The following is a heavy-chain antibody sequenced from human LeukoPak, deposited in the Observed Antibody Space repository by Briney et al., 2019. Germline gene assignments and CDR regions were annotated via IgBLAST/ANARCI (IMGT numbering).Heavy chain of an antibody. CDR1: GYTFTGYY. J-gene: IGHJ4*02. CDR2: INPNSGGT. Sequence: ASVKVSCKASGYTFTGYYMHWVRQAPGQGPEWMGWINPNSGGTNYAQKFQGRVTMTRDTSISTAYMELSRLRSDDTAVYYCARYSGGQWLDLDYWGQGTLVTVSS. CDR3: ARYSGGQWLDLDY. V-gene: IGHV1-2*02. D-gene: IGHD6-19*01.